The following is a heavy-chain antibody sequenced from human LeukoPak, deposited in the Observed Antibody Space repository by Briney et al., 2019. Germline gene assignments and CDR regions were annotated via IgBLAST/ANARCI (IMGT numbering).Heavy chain of an antibody. D-gene: IGHD6-19*01. V-gene: IGHV4-39*01. CDR2: IYYSGST. CDR1: GGSISSSSYY. J-gene: IGHJ6*02. Sequence: PSETLSLTCTVSGGSISSSSYYWGWIRQPPGKGLEWIGSIYYSGSTYYNPSLKSRVTISVDTSKNQFSLKLSSGTAADTAVYYCARQVQWTRYYYYGMDVWGQGTTVTVSS. CDR3: ARQVQWTRYYYYGMDV.